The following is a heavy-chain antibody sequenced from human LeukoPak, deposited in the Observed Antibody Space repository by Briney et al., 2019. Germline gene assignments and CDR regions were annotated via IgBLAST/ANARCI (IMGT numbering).Heavy chain of an antibody. V-gene: IGHV1-69*05. CDR1: GGTFSSYA. J-gene: IGHJ5*02. CDR2: IIPIFGTA. Sequence: SVKVSCKASGGTFSSYAISWVRQAPGQGLEWMGRIIPIFGTANYAQKFQGRVTLTTDESTSTAYMELSSLRSEDTAVYYCARDGSRFLEWLPYSGNWFDPWGQGTLVTVSS. CDR3: ARDGSRFLEWLPYSGNWFDP. D-gene: IGHD3-3*01.